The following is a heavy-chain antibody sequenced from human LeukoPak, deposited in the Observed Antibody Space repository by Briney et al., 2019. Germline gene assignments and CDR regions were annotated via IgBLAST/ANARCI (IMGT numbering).Heavy chain of an antibody. D-gene: IGHD2-15*01. V-gene: IGHV4-39*07. Sequence: SETLSLTCTVSGGSITSSSFYWGWIRQPPGKGLEYIGSIYYAGSTFYNPSLKSRVTISVDTSKNQFSLKSSSVTAADTAVYYCARDFKYCSGGNCYLDWFDPWGQGTLVTVSS. CDR1: GGSITSSSFY. CDR2: IYYAGST. CDR3: ARDFKYCSGGNCYLDWFDP. J-gene: IGHJ5*02.